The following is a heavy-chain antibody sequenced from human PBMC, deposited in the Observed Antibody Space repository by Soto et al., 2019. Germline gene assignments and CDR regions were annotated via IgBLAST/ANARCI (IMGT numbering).Heavy chain of an antibody. CDR3: AKDQGRSSWTLVYYYYYGMHV. D-gene: IGHD6-13*01. Sequence: RLSCSASVFTISRYGMHGVRQAPGKGLGCVAXISYDGGNEYYAKSVKGRVTNSSDNSKHTPYLQMXSLRXDXTAVXXXAKDQGRSSWTLVYYYYYGMHVWGQGTTVTVSS. V-gene: IGHV3-30*18. J-gene: IGHJ6*02. CDR2: ISYDGGNE. CDR1: VFTISRYG.